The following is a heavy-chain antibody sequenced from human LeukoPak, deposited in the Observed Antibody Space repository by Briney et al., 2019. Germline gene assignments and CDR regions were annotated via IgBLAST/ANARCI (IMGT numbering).Heavy chain of an antibody. CDR1: GGTFSSYA. D-gene: IGHD3-9*01. J-gene: IGHJ4*02. Sequence: ASVKVSCKASGGTFSSYAISWVRQAPGQGLEWMGGIIPIFGTANYAQKFQGRVTITTEESTSTAYMELSSLRSEDTAVYYCARGARYFDWLLDYWGQGTLVTVSS. CDR3: ARGARYFDWLLDY. V-gene: IGHV1-69*05. CDR2: IIPIFGTA.